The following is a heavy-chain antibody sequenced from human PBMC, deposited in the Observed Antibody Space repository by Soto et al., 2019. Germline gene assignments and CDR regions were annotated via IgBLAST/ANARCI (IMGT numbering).Heavy chain of an antibody. CDR2: IWYDGSNK. V-gene: IGHV3-33*01. J-gene: IGHJ3*02. D-gene: IGHD2-15*01. CDR3: ARVCSGGSCYPHYDAFDI. CDR1: GFTFSSYG. Sequence: GGSLRLSCAASGFTFSSYGMHWVRQAPGKGLEWVAVIWYDGSNKYYADSVKGRFTISRDNSKNTLYLQMNSLRAEDTAVYYCARVCSGGSCYPHYDAFDIWGQGTMVTVSS.